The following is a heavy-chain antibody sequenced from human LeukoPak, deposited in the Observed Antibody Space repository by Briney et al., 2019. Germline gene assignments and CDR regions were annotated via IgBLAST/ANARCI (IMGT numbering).Heavy chain of an antibody. J-gene: IGHJ4*02. Sequence: GGSLRLSCAASGFTFSSYGMHWVRQAPGKGLEWVAIIWSDGSNKYYADSVKGRFTISRDNAKSTLYLQMNSLRAEDTAVYYSARVGIGSYHFDSWGQGTLVTVSS. D-gene: IGHD3-10*01. CDR3: ARVGIGSYHFDS. CDR1: GFTFSSYG. V-gene: IGHV3-33*01. CDR2: IWSDGSNK.